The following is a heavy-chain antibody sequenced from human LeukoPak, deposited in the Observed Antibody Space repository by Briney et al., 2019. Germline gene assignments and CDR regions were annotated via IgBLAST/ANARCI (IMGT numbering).Heavy chain of an antibody. CDR2: ISGSGGST. Sequence: GGSLRLSCAASGFTFSSYAMSWVRQAPGKGREWVSAISGSGGSTYYADSVKGRFTISRDNSKNTLYLQMNSLRAEDTAVYYCAKDGVAVTTSPHYFDYWGQGTLVTVSS. CDR1: GFTFSSYA. V-gene: IGHV3-23*01. J-gene: IGHJ4*02. D-gene: IGHD4-17*01. CDR3: AKDGVAVTTSPHYFDY.